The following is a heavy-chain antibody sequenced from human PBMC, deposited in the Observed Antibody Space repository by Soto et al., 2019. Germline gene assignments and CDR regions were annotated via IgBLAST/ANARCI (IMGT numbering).Heavy chain of an antibody. CDR1: GFTFGDYA. CDR2: IRSKAYGGTT. Sequence: GGSLRLSCTASGFTFGDYAMSWFRQAPGKGLEWVGFIRSKAYGGTTEYAASVKGRFTISRDDSKSIAYLQMNSLKTEDTAVYYCTRDHTNMVRGVKLSDYYYYYGMDVWGQGTTVTVSS. CDR3: TRDHTNMVRGVKLSDYYYYYGMDV. D-gene: IGHD3-10*01. J-gene: IGHJ6*02. V-gene: IGHV3-49*03.